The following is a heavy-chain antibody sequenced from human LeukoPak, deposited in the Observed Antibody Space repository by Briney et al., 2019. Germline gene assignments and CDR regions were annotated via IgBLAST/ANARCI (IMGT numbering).Heavy chain of an antibody. V-gene: IGHV1-18*01. CDR2: ISAYNGNT. D-gene: IGHD3-10*01. CDR3: ARDARFGELFPGGQDYFDY. J-gene: IGHJ4*02. CDR1: GYTFTSYG. Sequence: GASVKVSCKASGYTFTSYGISWVRQAPGQGLEWMGWISAYNGNTNYAQKLQGRVTMTTDTSTSTAYMELRSLRSDDTAVYYCARDARFGELFPGGQDYFDYWGQGTLVTVSS.